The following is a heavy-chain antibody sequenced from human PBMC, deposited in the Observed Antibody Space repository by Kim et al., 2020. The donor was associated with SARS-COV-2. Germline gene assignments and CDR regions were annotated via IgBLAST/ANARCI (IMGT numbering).Heavy chain of an antibody. V-gene: IGHV4-39*01. CDR3: AIHANTAMVNG. Sequence: SYYNPSLKSRVTIPVDTSKNQFSLKLSSVTAADTAVYYCAIHANTAMVNGWGQGTLVTVSS. J-gene: IGHJ4*02. CDR2: S. D-gene: IGHD5-18*01.